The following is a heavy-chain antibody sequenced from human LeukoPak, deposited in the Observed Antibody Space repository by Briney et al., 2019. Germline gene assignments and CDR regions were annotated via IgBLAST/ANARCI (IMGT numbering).Heavy chain of an antibody. Sequence: SETLSLTCAVYGGSFSGYYWSWIRQPPGKGLEWIGEINHSGSTNYNPSLKSRVTISVGTSKNQFSLKLSSVTAADTAVYYCARGKHIVVVTATTGRDNWFDPWGQGTLVTVSS. J-gene: IGHJ5*02. D-gene: IGHD2-21*02. CDR2: INHSGST. CDR3: ARGKHIVVVTATTGRDNWFDP. V-gene: IGHV4-34*01. CDR1: GGSFSGYY.